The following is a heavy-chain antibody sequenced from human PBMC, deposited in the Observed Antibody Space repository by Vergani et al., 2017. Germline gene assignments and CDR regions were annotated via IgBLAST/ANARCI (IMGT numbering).Heavy chain of an antibody. J-gene: IGHJ4*02. V-gene: IGHV3-21*01. CDR3: ARDAHYYDSGGDY. D-gene: IGHD3-22*01. CDR1: GFTFSSYS. CDR2: ISSSSSYI. Sequence: EVQLVESGGGLVKPGGSLRLSCAASGFTFSSYSMNWVRQAPGKGLEWVSSISSSSSYIYYADSVKGRFTISRYNAKNSLYLQMNSLRAEDTAVYYCARDAHYYDSGGDYWGQGTLVTVSS.